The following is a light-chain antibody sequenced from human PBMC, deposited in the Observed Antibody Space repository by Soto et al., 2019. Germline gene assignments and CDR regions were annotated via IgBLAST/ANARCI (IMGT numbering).Light chain of an antibody. CDR1: QSVRNNY. Sequence: EIVLTQSPGTLSLSPGERATLSCRASQSVRNNYLAWYQQQPGQAPRLLIYGTSTRDTGIPDRFSGSGSGTDFTLTISRLEPDDFAVYYWQQYGSSYTFGPGTKVEIK. J-gene: IGKJ3*01. CDR2: GTS. V-gene: IGKV3-20*01. CDR3: QQYGSSYT.